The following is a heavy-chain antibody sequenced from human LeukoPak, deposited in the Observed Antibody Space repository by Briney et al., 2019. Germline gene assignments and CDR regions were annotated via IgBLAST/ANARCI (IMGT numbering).Heavy chain of an antibody. CDR2: IYPGDSDT. Sequence: GESLKISCKGSGYSFTSYWIGWVRQMPGKGLEWMGIIYPGDSDTRYSPSFQGQVTISADKSISTAYLQWSSLKASDTAMYYCATQHYGGNYYYYYGMDVWGQGTTVTVSS. D-gene: IGHD4-17*01. V-gene: IGHV5-51*01. CDR1: GYSFTSYW. CDR3: ATQHYGGNYYYYYGMDV. J-gene: IGHJ6*02.